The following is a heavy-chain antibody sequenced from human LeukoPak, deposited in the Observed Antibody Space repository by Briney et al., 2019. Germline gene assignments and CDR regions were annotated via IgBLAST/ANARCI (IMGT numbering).Heavy chain of an antibody. CDR1: GFTFSSYA. CDR3: ARGAWEFDY. V-gene: IGHV3-7*01. Sequence: GGSLRLSCAASGFTFSSYAMSWVRQAPGKGLEWVANIKQDGSEKYYVDSVKGRFTISRDNAKNSLYLQMNSLRAEDTAVYYCARGAWEFDYWGQGTLVTVPS. D-gene: IGHD1-26*01. J-gene: IGHJ4*02. CDR2: IKQDGSEK.